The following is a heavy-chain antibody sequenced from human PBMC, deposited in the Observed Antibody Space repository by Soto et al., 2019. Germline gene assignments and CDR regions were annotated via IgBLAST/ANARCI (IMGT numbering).Heavy chain of an antibody. D-gene: IGHD4-17*01. Sequence: GASVKVSCKASGYTFTSYGISWVRQAPGQGLEWMGWISAYNGNTNYAQKLQGRVTMTTDTSTSTAYMELRSLRSDDTAVYYCARDRPIDYGDYVGVTGHAFDIWGQGTMVTVSS. CDR3: ARDRPIDYGDYVGVTGHAFDI. CDR1: GYTFTSYG. J-gene: IGHJ3*02. CDR2: ISAYNGNT. V-gene: IGHV1-18*01.